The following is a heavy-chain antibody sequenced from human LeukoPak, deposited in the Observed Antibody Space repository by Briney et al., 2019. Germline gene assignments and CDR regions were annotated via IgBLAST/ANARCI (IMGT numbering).Heavy chain of an antibody. CDR3: ARVRHYYGSGSDY. CDR1: RYTFTGYY. Sequence: ASVKVSCKASRYTFTGYYMNWVRQAPGQGLEWMGIINPSGGSTSYAQKFQGRVTMTRDMSTSTVYMELSSLRSEDTAVYYCARVRHYYGSGSDYWGQGTLVTVSS. CDR2: INPSGGST. D-gene: IGHD3-10*01. V-gene: IGHV1-46*01. J-gene: IGHJ4*02.